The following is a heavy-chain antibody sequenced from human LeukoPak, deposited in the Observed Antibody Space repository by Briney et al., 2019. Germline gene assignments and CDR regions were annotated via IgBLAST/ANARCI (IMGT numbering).Heavy chain of an antibody. Sequence: ASVTVSCKASGYTFTTYGVSWVRQAPGQGLEWLGWISANNANTNYAQNLQGRVTMTTDPSTSTAYMELRSLRSDDTAVYYCARWAGYCSGTSCYPYYFDYWGQGTLVTVSS. V-gene: IGHV1-18*01. CDR2: ISANNANT. CDR3: ARWAGYCSGTSCYPYYFDY. D-gene: IGHD2-2*01. J-gene: IGHJ4*02. CDR1: GYTFTTYG.